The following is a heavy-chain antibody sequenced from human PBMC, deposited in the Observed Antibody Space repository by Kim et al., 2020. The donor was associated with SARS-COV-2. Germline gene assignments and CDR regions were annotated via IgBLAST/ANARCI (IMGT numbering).Heavy chain of an antibody. CDR3: ARQAGGLFTMVRGRPRYGMDV. CDR2: IYYSGST. D-gene: IGHD3-10*01. Sequence: SETLSLTCTVSGGSISSSSYYWGWIRQPPGKGLEWIGSIYYSGSTYYNPSLKSRVTISVDTSKNQFSLKLSSVTAADTAVYYCARQAGGLFTMVRGRPRYGMDVWGQGTTVTVSS. J-gene: IGHJ6*02. CDR1: GGSISSSSYY. V-gene: IGHV4-39*01.